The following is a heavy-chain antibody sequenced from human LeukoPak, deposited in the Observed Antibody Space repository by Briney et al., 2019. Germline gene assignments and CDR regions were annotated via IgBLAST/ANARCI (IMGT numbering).Heavy chain of an antibody. CDR2: IVVGSGNT. CDR1: GFTFTSSA. V-gene: IGHV1-58*01. J-gene: IGHJ3*02. Sequence: GTSVKVSCKASGFTFTSSAVQWVRQARGQRLEWIGWIVVGSGNTSYAQKFQERVTITRDMSTSTAYMELSSLRSEDTAVYYCAADLGGSYAIDAFDIWGQGTMVSAST. CDR3: AADLGGSYAIDAFDI. D-gene: IGHD1-26*01.